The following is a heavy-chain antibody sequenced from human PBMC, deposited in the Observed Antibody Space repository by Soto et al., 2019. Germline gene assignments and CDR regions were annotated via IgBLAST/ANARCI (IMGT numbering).Heavy chain of an antibody. Sequence: QITLKESGPTLVKPTQTLTLTCTFSGFSLSTSGVGVGWIRQPPGKALEWLALIYWDDDKRYSPSLKSRLTITKDTSKTQVVLTMTNMDPVDTATYYCAHSLIPNWGSRGAFDYWGQGTPVTVSS. V-gene: IGHV2-5*02. J-gene: IGHJ4*02. CDR3: AHSLIPNWGSRGAFDY. CDR2: IYWDDDK. D-gene: IGHD7-27*01. CDR1: GFSLSTSGVG.